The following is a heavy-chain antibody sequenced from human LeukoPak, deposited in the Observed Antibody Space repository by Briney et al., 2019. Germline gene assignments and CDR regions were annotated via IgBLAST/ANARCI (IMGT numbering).Heavy chain of an antibody. CDR3: ARGLLTARARDGFDI. D-gene: IGHD7-27*01. J-gene: IGHJ3*02. CDR1: GYTFTTYG. CDR2: VSAYNGNT. V-gene: IGHV1-18*01. Sequence: ASVKVSCKASGYTFTTYGISWVRQAPGQGLDWMGWVSAYNGNTNYAQKLQGRVTMTTDTSANTAYMELGSLRSDDTAVYYCARGLLTARARDGFDIWGQGTMVTVSS.